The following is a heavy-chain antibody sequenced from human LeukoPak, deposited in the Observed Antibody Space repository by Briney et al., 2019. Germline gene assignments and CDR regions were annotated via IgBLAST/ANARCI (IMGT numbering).Heavy chain of an antibody. CDR2: IYTSGST. D-gene: IGHD4-23*01. J-gene: IGHJ5*02. Sequence: KPSETLSLTCTVSGVSISSYYWSWIRQPAGKGLEWIGRIYTSGSTNYNPSLKSRVTMSVDTSKNQSSLKLSSVTAADTAVYYCARTHYGGNSGWFDPWGQGTLVTVSS. CDR1: GVSISSYY. V-gene: IGHV4-4*07. CDR3: ARTHYGGNSGWFDP.